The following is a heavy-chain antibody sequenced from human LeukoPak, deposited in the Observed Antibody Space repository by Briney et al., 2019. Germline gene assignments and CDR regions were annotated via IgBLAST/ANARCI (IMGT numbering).Heavy chain of an antibody. CDR1: RFTFSSYS. J-gene: IGHJ4*02. Sequence: PGGSLRLSCAASRFTFSSYSMNWVRQAPGKGLEWVSCISSSSSYIYYADSVKGRSTISRDNAKNSLYLQMNSLRAEDTAVYYCASGGSAFDYWGQGTLVTVSS. V-gene: IGHV3-21*01. CDR2: ISSSSSYI. CDR3: ASGGSAFDY. D-gene: IGHD1-26*01.